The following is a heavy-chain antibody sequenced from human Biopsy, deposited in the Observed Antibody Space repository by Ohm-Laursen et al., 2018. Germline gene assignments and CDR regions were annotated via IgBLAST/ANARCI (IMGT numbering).Heavy chain of an antibody. Sequence: TQTFTLTCSFSGFSLSARGMCVSWIRQAPGKALEWLARVDWGDYKDYSASLQTKLSISKGTSNDQVVLTVNNVDPADTATYYCARTPILIVSAGLVYRHRRHLQGMDVWGQGIAVTVS. CDR3: ARTPILIVSAGLVYRHRRHLQGMDV. D-gene: IGHD6-13*01. CDR2: VDWGDYK. V-gene: IGHV2-70*11. CDR1: GFSLSARGMC. J-gene: IGHJ6*02.